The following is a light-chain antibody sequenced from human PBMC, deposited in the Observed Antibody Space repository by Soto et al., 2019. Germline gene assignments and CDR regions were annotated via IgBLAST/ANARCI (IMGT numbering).Light chain of an antibody. CDR1: SSNIGKNT. J-gene: IGLJ2*01. CDR3: AVWDDSLSGWV. CDR2: NND. Sequence: QSVLTQPPSASGTPGQRVTISCSGSSSNIGKNTVDWYQQLPGTAPKLLMYNNDQRPPGVPDRVSGSKSGTSASLAIGGLQSVDEADYYCAVWDDSLSGWVFDGGTKLTVL. V-gene: IGLV1-44*01.